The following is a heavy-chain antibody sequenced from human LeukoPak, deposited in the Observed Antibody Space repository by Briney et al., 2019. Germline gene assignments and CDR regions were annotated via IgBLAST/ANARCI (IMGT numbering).Heavy chain of an antibody. Sequence: EPLSLPFTVSGYSISSGYYWGWIRQPPGKGLEWIGYNSGSTYHNPSLQTRLTISVDKSKNQFSLKLSSVTDADTAVYYCARTKKVDHGDYENYFDYWGQGTQVTVSS. V-gene: IGHV4-38-2*02. CDR1: GYSISSGYY. D-gene: IGHD4-17*01. J-gene: IGHJ4*02. CDR2: NSGST. CDR3: ARTKKVDHGDYENYFDY.